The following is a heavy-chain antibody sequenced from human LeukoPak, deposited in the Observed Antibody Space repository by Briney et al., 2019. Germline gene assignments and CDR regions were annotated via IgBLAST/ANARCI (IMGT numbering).Heavy chain of an antibody. Sequence: GGSLRLSCAASGFTFDDYAMHWVRQAPGKGLEWVSGISWNSGSIGYADSVKGRFTISRDNAKNSLYLQMNSLRAEDTALYYCAKGIEYCSSTSCPQDYWGQGTLVTVSS. D-gene: IGHD2-2*01. CDR1: GFTFDDYA. CDR2: ISWNSGSI. CDR3: AKGIEYCSSTSCPQDY. J-gene: IGHJ4*02. V-gene: IGHV3-9*01.